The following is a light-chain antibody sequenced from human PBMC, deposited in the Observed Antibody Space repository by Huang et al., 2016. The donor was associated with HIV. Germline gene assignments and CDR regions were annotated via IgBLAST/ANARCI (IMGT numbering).Light chain of an antibody. CDR3: QQYYSTLT. CDR1: QSVLYRSNNKNY. Sequence: DIVMTQSPDSLAVSLGERATINCKSSQSVLYRSNNKNYLAWYQQKPGQPPKLRIYWASTRESGVPDRCSGSGSGTDFTLTISSLQAEDVAVYYCQQYYSTLTFGGGTKVEIK. CDR2: WAS. J-gene: IGKJ4*01. V-gene: IGKV4-1*01.